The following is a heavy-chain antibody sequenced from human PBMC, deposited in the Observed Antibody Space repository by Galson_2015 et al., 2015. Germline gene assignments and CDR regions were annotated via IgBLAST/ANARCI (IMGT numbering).Heavy chain of an antibody. Sequence: SLRLSCAASEFTFSTSAMNWVRQAPRGGLEWVSGISGSGDSIKYADSVKGRFTISRDNSKNTLYLQMNSLRDEDTAVYYCAKASGPYCFYGVDVWGQGTTVTVFS. CDR1: EFTFSTSA. J-gene: IGHJ6*02. D-gene: IGHD2-21*01. CDR2: ISGSGDSI. V-gene: IGHV3-23*01. CDR3: AKASGPYCFYGVDV.